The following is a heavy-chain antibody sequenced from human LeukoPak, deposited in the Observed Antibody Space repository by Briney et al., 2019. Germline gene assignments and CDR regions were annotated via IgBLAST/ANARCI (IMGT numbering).Heavy chain of an antibody. J-gene: IGHJ4*02. CDR1: GGSISSHY. CDR3: ARHEASRARLDY. Sequence: PSETLSLTCTVSGGSISSHYWSWVRQPPGKGLEWIGYIYYSGSTNYNPSLKSRVTISVDTSKNQFSLKLSSVTAADTAVYYCARHEASRARLDYWGQGTLVTVSS. CDR2: IYYSGST. V-gene: IGHV4-59*08.